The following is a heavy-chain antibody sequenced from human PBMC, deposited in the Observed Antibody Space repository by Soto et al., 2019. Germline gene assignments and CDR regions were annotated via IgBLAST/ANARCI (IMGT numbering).Heavy chain of an antibody. D-gene: IGHD7-27*01. CDR2: ISAYNGNT. CDR1: GYTFTSYG. V-gene: IGHV1-18*01. J-gene: IGHJ4*02. CDR3: ARTLTPVDY. Sequence: QVQLVQSGAEVKKPGASVKVSCKASGYTFTSYGISWVRQAPGQGLEWMGWISAYNGNTHSAQKLQGRVTMTTDTTASTAYMEPRTLRPDDTAVYYMARTLTPVDYGGPGTLVTVSS.